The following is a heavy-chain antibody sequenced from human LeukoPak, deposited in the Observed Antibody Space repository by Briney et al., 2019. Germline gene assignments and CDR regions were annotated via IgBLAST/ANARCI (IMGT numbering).Heavy chain of an antibody. CDR3: ARSRGWLQSHPLDY. D-gene: IGHD5-24*01. J-gene: IGHJ4*02. CDR2: INHSGST. CDR1: GGSFSGYY. Sequence: PSETLSLTCAVYGGSFSGYYWSWIRQPPGKGLEWIGEINHSGSTNYNPSLKSRVTISVDTSKIQFSLKLTSVTAADTAVYYCARSRGWLQSHPLDYWGQGTLVTVSS. V-gene: IGHV4-34*01.